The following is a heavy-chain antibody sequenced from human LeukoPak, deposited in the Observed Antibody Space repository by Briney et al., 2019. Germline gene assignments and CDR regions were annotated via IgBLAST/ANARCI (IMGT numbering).Heavy chain of an antibody. J-gene: IGHJ3*02. Sequence: NTSGTLSLTCTVSGGSISSGSYYWSWIRQPAGKGLEWIGRIYTSGSTNYNPSLRSRVTISVDTSKNQFSLKLSSVTAADTAVYYCARGDSNYPRANAFDIWGQGTMVTVSS. CDR1: GGSISSGSYY. V-gene: IGHV4-61*02. CDR3: ARGDSNYPRANAFDI. D-gene: IGHD4-11*01. CDR2: IYTSGST.